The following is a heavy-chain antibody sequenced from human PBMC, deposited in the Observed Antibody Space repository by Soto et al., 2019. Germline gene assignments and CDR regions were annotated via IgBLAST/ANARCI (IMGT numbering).Heavy chain of an antibody. CDR2: INPSGGSP. Sequence: ASVKVSCKASGYTFTDYYMHWVRQAPGQGLEWMGIINPSGGSPSYAQRFQGRITMTGDTSTSTVFLDLSSLRYEDTAVYYCARANSEPDYWGQGTLVTVSS. J-gene: IGHJ4*02. V-gene: IGHV1-46*01. CDR1: GYTFTDYY. CDR3: ARANSEPDY. D-gene: IGHD6-13*01.